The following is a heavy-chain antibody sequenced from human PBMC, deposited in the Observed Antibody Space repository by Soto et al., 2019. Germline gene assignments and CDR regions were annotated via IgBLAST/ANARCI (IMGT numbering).Heavy chain of an antibody. CDR3: ARSLGWYAIDY. V-gene: IGHV4-4*02. CDR2: MSYIGSV. Sequence: QVLLQESGPGLVQPSGTLSLSCVVSGVSIGSNYYWGWVRQSPGKGLEWLGDMSYIGSVNYNPSLTSRVTISMEKSQNQFSLKLNSGPAADTAVYYCARSLGWYAIDYWGQGTLVIVSS. J-gene: IGHJ4*02. D-gene: IGHD6-19*01. CDR1: GVSIGSNYY.